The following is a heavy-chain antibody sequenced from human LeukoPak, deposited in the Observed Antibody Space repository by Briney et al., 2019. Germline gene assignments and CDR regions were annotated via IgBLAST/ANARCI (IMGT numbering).Heavy chain of an antibody. J-gene: IGHJ3*02. D-gene: IGHD3-22*01. Sequence: GASVKVSCKASGYTFTGYYMHWVLQAPGQGLEWMGRINPNSGGTNYAQKFQGRVTMTRDTSISTAYMELSRLRSDDTAVYYCARDPLYYYDSSGNDAFDIWGQGTMVTVSS. CDR2: INPNSGGT. CDR1: GYTFTGYY. V-gene: IGHV1-2*06. CDR3: ARDPLYYYDSSGNDAFDI.